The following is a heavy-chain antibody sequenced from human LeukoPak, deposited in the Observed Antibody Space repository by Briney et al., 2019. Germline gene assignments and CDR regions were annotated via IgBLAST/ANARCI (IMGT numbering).Heavy chain of an antibody. D-gene: IGHD4-17*01. CDR3: ARDYGDYSYYFDY. CDR1: GGTLSSYT. J-gene: IGHJ4*02. CDR2: IIPILGIA. V-gene: IGHV1-69*04. Sequence: PVKVSCKASGGTLSSYTISWVRQAPGQGLEWMGRIIPILGIANYAQKFQGRVTITADKSTSTAYMELSSLRSEDTAVYYCARDYGDYSYYFDYWGQGTLVTVSS.